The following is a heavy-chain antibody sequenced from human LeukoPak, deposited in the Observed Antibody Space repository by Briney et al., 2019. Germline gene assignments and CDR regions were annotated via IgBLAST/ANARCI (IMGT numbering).Heavy chain of an antibody. J-gene: IGHJ3*02. V-gene: IGHV4-4*07. CDR1: GGSISSYY. CDR2: IYTSGST. Sequence: ASETLSLTCTVSGGSISSYYWSWIRQPAGKGLEWIGRIYTSGSTNYNPSLKSRVTISVDTSKNQFSLKLSSVTAADTAVYYCARGPHYAIFGVVKPSGAFDIWGQGTMVTVSS. CDR3: ARGPHYAIFGVVKPSGAFDI. D-gene: IGHD3-3*01.